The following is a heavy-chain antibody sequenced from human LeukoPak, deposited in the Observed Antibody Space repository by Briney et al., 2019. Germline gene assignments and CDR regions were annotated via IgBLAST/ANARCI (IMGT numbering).Heavy chain of an antibody. J-gene: IGHJ3*02. CDR3: ARTLRPYWYSGSHDAFDI. D-gene: IGHD1-26*01. CDR1: GYTFTNYD. V-gene: IGHV1-8*03. Sequence: GASVKVSCKASGYTFTNYDINWVRQATGQGLECMGWMNPNSGNTGYAQKFQGRVTITRSTSISTAYMELSSLRSEDTAVYYCARTLRPYWYSGSHDAFDIWGQGTMVTVSS. CDR2: MNPNSGNT.